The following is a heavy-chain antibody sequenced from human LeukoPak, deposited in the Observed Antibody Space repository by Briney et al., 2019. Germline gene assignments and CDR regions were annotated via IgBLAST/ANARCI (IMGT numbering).Heavy chain of an antibody. CDR3: ARDSYYDSSGYYSNYYYMDV. Sequence: GGSLRLTCTVSGFTVSTTLMDWVRQAPGKGLEYVSAISSNGGSTYHANSVKGRFTISRDNSKNTLYLQMGSLRAEDMAVYYCARDSYYDSSGYYSNYYYMDVWGKGTTVTVSS. V-gene: IGHV3-64*01. J-gene: IGHJ6*03. D-gene: IGHD3-22*01. CDR1: GFTVSTTL. CDR2: ISSNGGST.